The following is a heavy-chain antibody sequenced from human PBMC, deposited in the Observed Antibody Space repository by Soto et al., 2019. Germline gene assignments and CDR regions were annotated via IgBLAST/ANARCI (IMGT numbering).Heavy chain of an antibody. CDR3: AREYAFSSDY. CDR2: IHDSGIT. J-gene: IGHJ4*02. CDR1: GGSISSGDYY. V-gene: IGHV4-61*08. Sequence: SETLSLTCTVSGGSISSGDYYWSWIRQPPGKGLEWIGYIHDSGITDYNPSLKSRATISIDTFRNQISLNLHSVTAADTAVYYCAREYAFSSDYWGQGTVVTVSS. D-gene: IGHD2-2*01.